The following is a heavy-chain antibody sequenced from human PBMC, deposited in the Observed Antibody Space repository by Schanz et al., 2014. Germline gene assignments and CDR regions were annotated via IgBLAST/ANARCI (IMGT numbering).Heavy chain of an antibody. D-gene: IGHD3-3*02. CDR3: TKDILPGGADV. CDR2: FSLDTDRI. CDR1: GLNFRQYA. J-gene: IGHJ6*02. V-gene: IGHV3-9*01. Sequence: VQLVESGGGVVQPGGSLRLSCAGSGLNFRQYAIHWVRHAPGKGLEWVAGFSLDTDRIDYADSVKGRFTVSWDNSKTSLYLQMNSLRPEDTALYYCTKDILPGGADVWGQGTTVTVSS.